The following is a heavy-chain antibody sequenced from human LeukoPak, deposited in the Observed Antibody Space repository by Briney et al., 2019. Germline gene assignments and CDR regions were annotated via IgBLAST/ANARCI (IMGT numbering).Heavy chain of an antibody. CDR1: GGTFSSYA. CDR3: ARDYSATYFDF. Sequence: ASVKVSCKASGGTFSSYAISWVRQAPGQGLEWMGGIIPIFGTANYAQKFQDRVTMTTDTSMNTAYMELRSLRSDDTAVYYCARDYSATYFDFWGQGTLVTVSS. CDR2: IIPIFGTA. D-gene: IGHD1-26*01. J-gene: IGHJ4*02. V-gene: IGHV1-69*05.